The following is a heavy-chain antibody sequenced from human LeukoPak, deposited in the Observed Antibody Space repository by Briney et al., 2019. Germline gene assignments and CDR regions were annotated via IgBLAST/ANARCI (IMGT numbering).Heavy chain of an antibody. Sequence: SETLSLTCTVSGGSISSSSYYWGWIRQPPGKGLEWIGSIYYSGSTYYNPSLKSRVTISVDTSKNQFSLKLSSVTAADTAVYYCARLGWDTVTTGYMDVWGKGTTVTVSS. CDR1: GGSISSSSYY. V-gene: IGHV4-39*01. CDR3: ARLGWDTVTTGYMDV. CDR2: IYYSGST. D-gene: IGHD4-17*01. J-gene: IGHJ6*03.